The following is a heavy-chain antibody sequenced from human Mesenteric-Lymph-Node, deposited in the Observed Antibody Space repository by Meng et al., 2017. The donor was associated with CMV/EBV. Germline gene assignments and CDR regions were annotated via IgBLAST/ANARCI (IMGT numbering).Heavy chain of an antibody. Sequence: LRLSCTVSGDSVKSGSYYYWNWIRQPAGKGLEWIGRIYTSGSTNYNPSLKSRVTMSVDTSKNQFSLKLSSVTAADTAVYCCARGRDLVPAAYYYYYYYGMDVWGQGTTVTVSS. D-gene: IGHD2-2*01. J-gene: IGHJ6*02. V-gene: IGHV4-61*02. CDR1: GDSVKSGSYYY. CDR3: ARGRDLVPAAYYYYYYYGMDV. CDR2: IYTSGST.